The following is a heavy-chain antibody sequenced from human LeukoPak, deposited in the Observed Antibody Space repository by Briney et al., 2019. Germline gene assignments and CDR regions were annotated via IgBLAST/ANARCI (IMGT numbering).Heavy chain of an antibody. CDR2: TSAGGDIT. V-gene: IGHV3-23*01. D-gene: IGHD3-22*01. CDR3: AYLDSSGFYYGRLRY. J-gene: IGHJ4*02. Sequence: PGGSLRLSCADSGFTFSDHAMTWVRQTLAKGLESVSSTSAGGDITHYAESVKGRFTISRDNSKSTLYLQMNSLRAEDTAIYFCAYLDSSGFYYGRLRYWGQGTPVTVSS. CDR1: GFTFSDHA.